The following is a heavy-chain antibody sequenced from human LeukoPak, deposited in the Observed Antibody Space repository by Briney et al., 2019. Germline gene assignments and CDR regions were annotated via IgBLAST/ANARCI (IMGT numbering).Heavy chain of an antibody. D-gene: IGHD3-22*01. CDR3: AREDLYFYDSSGSEYFQH. Sequence: ASVKVSCKASGYTFTGYYMHWVRPAPGQGLEWMGWINPNSGGTNYAQKFQGRVTMTRATSISTAYMELSRLRSDDPAVYYCAREDLYFYDSSGSEYFQHWGQGTLVTVSS. V-gene: IGHV1-2*02. J-gene: IGHJ1*01. CDR2: INPNSGGT. CDR1: GYTFTGYY.